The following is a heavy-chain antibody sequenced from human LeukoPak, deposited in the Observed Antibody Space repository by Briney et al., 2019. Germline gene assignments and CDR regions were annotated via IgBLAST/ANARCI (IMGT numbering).Heavy chain of an antibody. Sequence: SVTVSCKASGRTFSSYAISWVRQAPGQGLEWMGGIIPIFGTANYAQKFQGRVTITADESTSTAYMELSSLRSEDTAVYYCASTVVPAATVGDYYYYYGMDVWGKGPTVTVSS. CDR2: IIPIFGTA. CDR1: GRTFSSYA. J-gene: IGHJ6*04. V-gene: IGHV1-69*13. D-gene: IGHD2-2*01. CDR3: ASTVVPAATVGDYYYYYGMDV.